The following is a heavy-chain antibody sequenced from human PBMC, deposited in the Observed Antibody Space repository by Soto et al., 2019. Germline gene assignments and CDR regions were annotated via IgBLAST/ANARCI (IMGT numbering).Heavy chain of an antibody. Sequence: SETLSLTCTVSGGSISSYYWSWIRQPPGKGLEWIGDIYYSGSTNYNPPLKRRATISVDPSKNQFSLTRSSVTAADTAVYYCARLGGEVEMYQANYYYYGMDVWGQGTPVTVSS. D-gene: IGHD2-2*01. CDR2: IYYSGST. J-gene: IGHJ6*02. V-gene: IGHV4-59*08. CDR3: ARLGGEVEMYQANYYYYGMDV. CDR1: GGSISSYY.